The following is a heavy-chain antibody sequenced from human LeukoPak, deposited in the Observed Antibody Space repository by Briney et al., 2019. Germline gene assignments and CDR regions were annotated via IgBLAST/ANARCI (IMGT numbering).Heavy chain of an antibody. CDR3: ARDEEGTVTTIAWFDP. CDR1: GGSISSGSYY. D-gene: IGHD4-17*01. V-gene: IGHV4-61*02. J-gene: IGHJ5*02. CDR2: IYTSGST. Sequence: PSETLSLTCTVSGGSISSGSYYWSWIRQPAGKGLEWIGRIYTSGSTNYNPSLKSRVTISVDTSKNQFSLKLSSVTPEDTAVYYCARDEEGTVTTIAWFDPWGQGTLVTVSS.